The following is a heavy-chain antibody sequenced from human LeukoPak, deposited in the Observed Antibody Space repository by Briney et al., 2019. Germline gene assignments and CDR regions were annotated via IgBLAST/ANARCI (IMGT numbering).Heavy chain of an antibody. CDR2: FFWDDDK. CDR1: GGSISSYYW. J-gene: IGHJ4*02. V-gene: IGHV2-5*08. D-gene: IGHD3-10*01. CDR3: AHRWFGESFDY. Sequence: TLSLTCTVSGGSISSYYWSWIRQPPGQALEWLALFFWDDDKRYSPSLKSRLTITKDTSKNQVVLTLNNVHPVDTATYFCAHRWFGESFDYWGQGTRVTVSS.